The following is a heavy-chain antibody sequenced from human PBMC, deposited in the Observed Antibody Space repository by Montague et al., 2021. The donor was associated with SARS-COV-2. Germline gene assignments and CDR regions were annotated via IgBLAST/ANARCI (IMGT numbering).Heavy chain of an antibody. CDR3: ARGSRQWLVRPPHYYYFDY. J-gene: IGHJ4*02. CDR2: INHSGST. V-gene: IGHV4-34*01. D-gene: IGHD6-19*01. Sequence: SETLSLTCAVSGGSFSGYYWSWIRQPRGKGLEWIGEINHSGSTNXNPSLTSRVTISVDTSKNQFSLKLSSVTAADTAVYYCARGSRQWLVRPPHYYYFDYWGQGTLVTVSS. CDR1: GGSFSGYY.